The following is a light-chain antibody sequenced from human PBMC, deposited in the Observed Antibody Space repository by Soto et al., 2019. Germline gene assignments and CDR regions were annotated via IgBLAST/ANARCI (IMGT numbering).Light chain of an antibody. CDR2: RNH. CDR1: TSNIGTYA. J-gene: IGLJ2*01. Sequence: QSVLTQSPSASGTPGQRVTISCSGSTSNIGTYAVNWYQQLPGTAPTLLIFRNHQRPSGVPDRFSGSKSGTSASLAISGPQSADEADYYCAAWDDSLRAVVFGGGNKLTVL. V-gene: IGLV1-44*01. CDR3: AAWDDSLRAVV.